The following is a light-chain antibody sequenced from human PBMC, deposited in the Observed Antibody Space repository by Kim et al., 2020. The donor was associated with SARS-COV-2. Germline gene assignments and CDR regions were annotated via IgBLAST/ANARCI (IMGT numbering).Light chain of an antibody. J-gene: IGKJ4*01. Sequence: DIQMTQSPSSLSASMGDRVTITCQASQDISNYLYWYQQKPGKTPKLLIYSASNLESGVPSRFSGSGSGTDFTFTITSLQPEDIATYYCQQYDNLPLTFGGGTKVDIK. V-gene: IGKV1-33*01. CDR3: QQYDNLPLT. CDR2: SAS. CDR1: QDISNY.